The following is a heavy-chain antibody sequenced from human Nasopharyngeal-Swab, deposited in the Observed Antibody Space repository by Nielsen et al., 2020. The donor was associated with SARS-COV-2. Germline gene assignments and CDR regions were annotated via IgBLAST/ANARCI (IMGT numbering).Heavy chain of an antibody. Sequence: LSLTCAASGFTFSNAWMSWVRQAPGKGLEWVGRIKSKTDGGTTDCAAPVKGRFTISRDDSKTPLYLQMNSLKTEDTAVYYCTTGFDPWGQGTLVTVSS. CDR2: IKSKTDGGTT. CDR3: TTGFDP. J-gene: IGHJ5*02. V-gene: IGHV3-15*01. CDR1: GFTFSNAW.